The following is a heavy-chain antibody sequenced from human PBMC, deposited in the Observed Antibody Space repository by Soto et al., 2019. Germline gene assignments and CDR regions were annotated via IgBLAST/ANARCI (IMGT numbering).Heavy chain of an antibody. D-gene: IGHD3-10*01. J-gene: IGHJ4*02. V-gene: IGHV4-39*01. CDR1: GGSISSSSYY. Sequence: QLQLQESGPGLVKPSETLSLTCTVSGGSISSSSYYWGWIRQPPGKGLEWIGSVYYSGSTNYNPSLKSRVTISVDTSKNQFSLKLSSVTAADTAVYYCARRGSGSYSDYWGQGTLVTVSS. CDR3: ARRGSGSYSDY. CDR2: VYYSGST.